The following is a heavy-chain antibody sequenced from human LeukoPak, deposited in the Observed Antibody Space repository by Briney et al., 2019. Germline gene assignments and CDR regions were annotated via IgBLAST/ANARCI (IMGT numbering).Heavy chain of an antibody. CDR2: INGNGDTT. CDR3: ARIGMENFYDL. D-gene: IGHD1-7*01. Sequence: GGSLRLSCAGSGFTFSGFSMHWVRQAPGKGLEYVSAINGNGDTTYYADSVKGRFTISRDNSKNTLYLQMGNLRGEDMALYFCARIGMENFYDLWGQGTLVTVSA. V-gene: IGHV3-64*02. J-gene: IGHJ5*02. CDR1: GFTFSGFS.